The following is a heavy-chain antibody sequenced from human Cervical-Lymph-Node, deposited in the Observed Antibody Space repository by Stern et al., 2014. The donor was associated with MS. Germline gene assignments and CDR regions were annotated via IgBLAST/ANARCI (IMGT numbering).Heavy chain of an antibody. Sequence: QVQLVQSGAEMKRPGASVKVSCKASGYTLVNYGINCVRQAPGQGLEWMGWISGSKGNADYAQKLQGRVTMTTDTSTNTAYMELRSLRSDDTAVYYCATMGGGGVDYWGQGTLVTVSS. CDR1: GYTLVNYG. CDR2: ISGSKGNA. J-gene: IGHJ4*02. CDR3: ATMGGGGVDY. V-gene: IGHV1-18*04. D-gene: IGHD2-21*01.